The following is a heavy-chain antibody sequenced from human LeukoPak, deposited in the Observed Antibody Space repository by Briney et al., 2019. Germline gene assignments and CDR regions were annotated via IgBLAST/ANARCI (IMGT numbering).Heavy chain of an antibody. CDR1: GFTFSSYA. CDR2: ISGSGGST. D-gene: IGHD6-19*01. J-gene: IGHJ4*02. Sequence: HPGGSLRLSCAASGFTFSSYAMSWVRQAPGKGLEWVSAISGSGGSTYYADSVKGRFTISRDNSKNTLYLQMNSLRAEDTAVYYCAKPESSANSPYSSGWPFDYWGQGTLVTVSS. CDR3: AKPESSANSPYSSGWPFDY. V-gene: IGHV3-23*01.